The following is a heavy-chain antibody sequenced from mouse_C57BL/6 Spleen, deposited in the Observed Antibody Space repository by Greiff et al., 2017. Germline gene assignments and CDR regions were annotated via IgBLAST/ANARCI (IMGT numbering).Heavy chain of an antibody. V-gene: IGHV1-47*01. CDR2: FHPSNDDT. D-gene: IGHD2-4*01. J-gene: IGHJ3*01. CDR3: GRRDYDYDGFAY. Sequence: QVQLQQSGAELVKPGASVKMSCKASGYTFTTYPIEWMKQNHGKSLEWIGNFHPSNDDTKYNEKFQGKATLTVEKSSSTVYLELSRLTSDGSAVYYCGRRDYDYDGFAYWGQGTLVTVSA. CDR1: GYTFTTYP.